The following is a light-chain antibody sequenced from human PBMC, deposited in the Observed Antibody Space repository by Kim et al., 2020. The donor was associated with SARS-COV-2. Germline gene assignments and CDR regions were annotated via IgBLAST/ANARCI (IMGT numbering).Light chain of an antibody. CDR2: QDS. V-gene: IGLV3-1*01. CDR3: QAWDSSTVV. J-gene: IGLJ2*01. CDR1: EWGDKY. Sequence: VSAGKTASSTCSEVEWGDKYACWYQQKPGQAPVLVIYQDSKRTAGIPERFSGSNSGNTATLTISGTQAMEEADYYCQAWDSSTVVFGGGTQLTVL.